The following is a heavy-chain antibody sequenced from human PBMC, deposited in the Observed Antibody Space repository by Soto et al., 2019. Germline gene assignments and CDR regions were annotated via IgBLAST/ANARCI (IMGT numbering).Heavy chain of an antibody. J-gene: IGHJ4*02. V-gene: IGHV1-46*01. CDR2: INPSGGST. CDR3: ARSPGAYYYDYFDY. D-gene: IGHD3-22*01. Sequence: GASVKVSCEASGYTFTSYYMHWVRQAPGQGLEWMGIINPSGGSTRNAQKFQGRVTMTRDTSTSTVYMELSSLRSEDTAVYYCARSPGAYYYDYFDYWGQGTLVTVSS. CDR1: GYTFTSYY.